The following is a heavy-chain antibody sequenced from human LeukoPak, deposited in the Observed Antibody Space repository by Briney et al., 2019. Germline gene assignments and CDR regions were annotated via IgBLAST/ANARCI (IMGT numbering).Heavy chain of an antibody. J-gene: IGHJ4*02. D-gene: IGHD3-16*02. V-gene: IGHV1-3*04. Sequence: VASVKVSCKASGCAFTTYAFHWVRQAPGQRLEWMGWIDTDNGNTRYSQNFQGRITITRDTSATTAYMELSDLRSEDTAVYYCARDRLGGGELSPPDYWGQGTLVTVSS. CDR1: GCAFTTYA. CDR3: ARDRLGGGELSPPDY. CDR2: IDTDNGNT.